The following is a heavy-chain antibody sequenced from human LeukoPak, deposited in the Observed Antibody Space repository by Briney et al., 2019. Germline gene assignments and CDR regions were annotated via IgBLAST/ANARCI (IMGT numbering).Heavy chain of an antibody. V-gene: IGHV1-69*06. CDR2: IIPIFGTA. Sequence: GASVKVSCKASGYTFTSYGISWVRQAPGQGLEWMGGIIPIFGTANYAQKFQGRVTITADKSTSTAYMELSSLRSEDTAVYYCARDYYGSGDMDVWGKGTTVTVSS. CDR3: ARDYYGSGDMDV. CDR1: GYTFTSYG. D-gene: IGHD3-10*01. J-gene: IGHJ6*03.